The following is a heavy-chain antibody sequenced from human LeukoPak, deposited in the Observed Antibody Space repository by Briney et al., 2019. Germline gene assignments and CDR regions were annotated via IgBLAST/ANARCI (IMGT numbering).Heavy chain of an antibody. CDR3: AKDILDSSGWEYYFDY. Sequence: GGSLRLSCAASGFTFDDYAMHWVRQAPGKGLEWVSGISWNSGSIGYADSVKGRFTISRDNAKNSLYLQMNSLRAEDTALYYCAKDILDSSGWEYYFDYWGQGTLVTVSS. V-gene: IGHV3-9*01. CDR2: ISWNSGSI. D-gene: IGHD6-19*01. J-gene: IGHJ4*02. CDR1: GFTFDDYA.